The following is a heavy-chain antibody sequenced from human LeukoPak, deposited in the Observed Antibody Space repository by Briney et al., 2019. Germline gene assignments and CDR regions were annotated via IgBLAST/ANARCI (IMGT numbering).Heavy chain of an antibody. D-gene: IGHD6-13*01. CDR2: IYTSGST. CDR1: GGSISSGSYY. V-gene: IGHV4-61*02. J-gene: IGHJ5*02. CDR3: ARVIAAAGTNWFDP. Sequence: SGTLSLTCTVSGGSISSGSYYWSWIRQPAGKGLEWIGRIYTSGSTNYNPSLKSRVTISVDTSKNQFSLKLSSVTAADTAVYYCARVIAAAGTNWFDPWGQGTLVTVSS.